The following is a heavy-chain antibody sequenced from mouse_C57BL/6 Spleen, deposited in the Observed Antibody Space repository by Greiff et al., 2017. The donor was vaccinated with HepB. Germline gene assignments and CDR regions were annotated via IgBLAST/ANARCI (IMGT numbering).Heavy chain of an antibody. V-gene: IGHV1-82*01. Sequence: VQLQESGPELVKPGASVKISCKASGYAFSSSWMNWVKQRPGKGLEWIGRIYPGDGDTNYNGKFKGKATLTADKSSSTAYMQISSLTSEDSAVYFCARDDGYYVKYFDYWGQGTTLTVSS. J-gene: IGHJ2*01. D-gene: IGHD2-3*01. CDR1: GYAFSSSW. CDR3: ARDDGYYVKYFDY. CDR2: IYPGDGDT.